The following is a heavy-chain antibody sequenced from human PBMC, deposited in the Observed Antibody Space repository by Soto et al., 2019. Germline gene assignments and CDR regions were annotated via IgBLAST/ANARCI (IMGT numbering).Heavy chain of an antibody. V-gene: IGHV4-30-2*01. Sequence: QLQLQESGSGLVKPSQTLSLTCAVSGGSISSGGYSWSWIRQPPGKGMEWIGYIYHSGSTYYNPSLKSRFTRTIARSKHQCSLKLRSVTAADTAVYYCARGQVVAAQHWGQGTLVTVSS. CDR1: GGSISSGGYS. D-gene: IGHD2-15*01. J-gene: IGHJ4*02. CDR3: ARGQVVAAQH. CDR2: IYHSGST.